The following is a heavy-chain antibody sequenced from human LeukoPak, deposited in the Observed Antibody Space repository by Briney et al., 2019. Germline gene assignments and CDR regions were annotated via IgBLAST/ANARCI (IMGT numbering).Heavy chain of an antibody. D-gene: IGHD1-26*01. CDR2: IRSKANSYAT. J-gene: IGHJ4*02. V-gene: IGHV3-73*01. CDR1: GFTSSGSA. CDR3: TRLLVGATPFDY. Sequence: GGSLKLSCAASGFTSSGSAMHWVRQASGKGLEWVGRIRSKANSYATAYAASVKGRFTISRDDSKNTAYLQMNSLKTEDTAVYYCTRLLVGATPFDYWGQGTLVTVSS.